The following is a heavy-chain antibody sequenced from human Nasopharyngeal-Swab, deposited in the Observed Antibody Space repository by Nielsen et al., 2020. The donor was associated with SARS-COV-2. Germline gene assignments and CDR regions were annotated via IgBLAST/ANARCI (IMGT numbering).Heavy chain of an antibody. J-gene: IGHJ4*02. Sequence: GESLKISCAASGFTFSSYAMSWVRQAPGKGLEWVSAISGSGGSTYYADSVKGRFTISRDNSKNTLYLQMNSLRTEDTALYYCAKDMDTAMVTGGFDYWGQGTLVTVSS. D-gene: IGHD5-18*01. CDR1: GFTFSSYA. CDR3: AKDMDTAMVTGGFDY. CDR2: ISGSGGST. V-gene: IGHV3-23*01.